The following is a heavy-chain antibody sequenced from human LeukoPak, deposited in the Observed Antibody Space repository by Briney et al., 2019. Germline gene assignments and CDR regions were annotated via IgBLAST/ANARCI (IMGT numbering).Heavy chain of an antibody. D-gene: IGHD3-3*01. Sequence: GGSLRLSCTTSGFTFSNYWMSWVRQAPGKGLEWVANIKQDGTEKGYLDSVKGRFTISRDNAKNSLYLQMNSLRVEDTALYYCARVGGGGGYDFWSGYSDYWGQGTLVTVSS. CDR2: IKQDGTEK. V-gene: IGHV3-7*03. J-gene: IGHJ4*02. CDR1: GFTFSNYW. CDR3: ARVGGGGGYDFWSGYSDY.